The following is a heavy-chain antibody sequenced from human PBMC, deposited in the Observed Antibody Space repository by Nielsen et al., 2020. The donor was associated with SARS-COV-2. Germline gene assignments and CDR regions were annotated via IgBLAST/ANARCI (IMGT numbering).Heavy chain of an antibody. CDR2: IYHTGST. D-gene: IGHD1-14*01. Sequence: SETLSLTCTVSGGSMKTASYYWSWIRQHPEWGLEWVGYIYHTGSTYYNAALESRVTISADMSENQFSLELTPLTAADTAVYYCARGIRPRHVFDIWGQGTMVTVSS. J-gene: IGHJ3*02. CDR1: GGSMKTASYY. CDR3: ARGIRPRHVFDI. V-gene: IGHV4-31*03.